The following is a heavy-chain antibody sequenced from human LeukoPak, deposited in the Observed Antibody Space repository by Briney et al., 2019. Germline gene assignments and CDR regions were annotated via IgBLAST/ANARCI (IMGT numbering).Heavy chain of an antibody. CDR2: IWYDGSNK. V-gene: IGHV3-33*01. J-gene: IGHJ4*02. CDR3: ARDPVDFDFWSGYSGYYFDY. Sequence: AGGSLRLSCAASGFTFSSYGMHWVRQAPGKGLEWVAVIWYDGSNKYYADSVKGRFTISRDNSKNTLYLQMNSLRAEDTAVYYCARDPVDFDFWSGYSGYYFDYWGQGTLVTVSS. CDR1: GFTFSSYG. D-gene: IGHD3-3*01.